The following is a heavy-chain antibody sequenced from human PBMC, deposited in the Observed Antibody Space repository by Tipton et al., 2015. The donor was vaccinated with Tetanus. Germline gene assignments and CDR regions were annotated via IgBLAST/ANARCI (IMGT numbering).Heavy chain of an antibody. CDR1: GFTLSTYW. CDR2: IKQDGSEK. CDR3: ASGSSLDY. D-gene: IGHD3-10*01. Sequence: FLRLSCAASGFTLSTYWMSWVRQAPGKGLEWVASIKQDGSEKYYVDSVKGRFTISRDNAKNSVYLQMNSLRVEDTALYYCASGSSLDYWGQGTQVTVSS. V-gene: IGHV3-7*01. J-gene: IGHJ4*02.